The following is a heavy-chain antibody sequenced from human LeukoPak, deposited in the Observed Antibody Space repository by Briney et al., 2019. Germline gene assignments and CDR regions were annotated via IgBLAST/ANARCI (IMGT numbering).Heavy chain of an antibody. D-gene: IGHD5-18*01. Sequence: GGSLRLSCAASGFTFNNYAMNWVRQAPGKGLEWVSVISGSGGTTYYADSVKGRFTISRDSSKNTLYPQMNSLRAEDTAEYYCARVSGSFGFYYFDYWGQGSLVTVSS. V-gene: IGHV3-23*01. CDR3: ARVSGSFGFYYFDY. CDR1: GFTFNNYA. J-gene: IGHJ4*02. CDR2: ISGSGGTT.